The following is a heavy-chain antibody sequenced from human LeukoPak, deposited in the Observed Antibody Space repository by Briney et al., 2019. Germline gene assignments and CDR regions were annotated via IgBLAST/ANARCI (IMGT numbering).Heavy chain of an antibody. Sequence: SETLSLTCTVSGGSISSRSHYWVWMRQPPGKGLEWIGSIYSSGGTYYRPSLESRVTVAVDTSKNQFSLTLTSVTAADTAVYYCVRRSDCSTTSCYLYHGMDVWGQGTTVTVSS. D-gene: IGHD2-2*01. CDR3: VRRSDCSTTSCYLYHGMDV. J-gene: IGHJ6*02. CDR2: IYSSGGT. V-gene: IGHV4-39*01. CDR1: GGSISSRSHY.